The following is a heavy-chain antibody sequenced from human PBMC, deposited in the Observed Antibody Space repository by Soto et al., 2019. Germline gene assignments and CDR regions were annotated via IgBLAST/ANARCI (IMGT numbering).Heavy chain of an antibody. D-gene: IGHD3-16*01. V-gene: IGHV4-31*03. J-gene: IGHJ4*02. Sequence: PSETLSLTCTVSGGSISSGGYYWSWIRQHPGKGLEWIGYIYYSGSTYYNPSLKSRVTISVDTSKNQFSLKLSSVTAADTAVYYCAIKILGEYYFDYWGQGTLVTVSS. CDR1: GGSISSGGYY. CDR3: AIKILGEYYFDY. CDR2: IYYSGST.